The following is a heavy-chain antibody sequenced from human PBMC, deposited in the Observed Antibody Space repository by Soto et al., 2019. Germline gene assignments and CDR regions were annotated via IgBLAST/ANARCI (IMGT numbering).Heavy chain of an antibody. V-gene: IGHV5-51*01. CDR2: IYPGDSDT. CDR3: ARNHDSGGSSFDY. J-gene: IGHJ4*02. Sequence: PGESLKISCKGSGYSFTSYWIGWVRQMPGKGLEWMGIIYPGDSDTRYSASLQGQVTISADKSTSTAYLQWSSLRASDTAMYYCARNHDSGGSSFDYWGQGTLVTVSS. CDR1: GYSFTSYW. D-gene: IGHD3-22*01.